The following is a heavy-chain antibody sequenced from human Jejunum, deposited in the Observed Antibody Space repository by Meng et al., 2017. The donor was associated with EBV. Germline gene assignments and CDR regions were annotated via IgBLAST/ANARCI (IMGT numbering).Heavy chain of an antibody. J-gene: IGHJ4*02. D-gene: IGHD1-26*01. Sequence: GRLVGSGGGLVEPGWSLSPSCAASGFTFVNAWMSWVRQAQGKGLEWVGRIKSKTDGETTDYAAPVKGRFTISRDDSKNTLYLQMNSLQKEDTAMYYCSGDIRSEWGFNYWGQGNLVTVSS. CDR3: SGDIRSEWGFNY. CDR1: GFTFVNAW. CDR2: IKSKTDGETT. V-gene: IGHV3-15*01.